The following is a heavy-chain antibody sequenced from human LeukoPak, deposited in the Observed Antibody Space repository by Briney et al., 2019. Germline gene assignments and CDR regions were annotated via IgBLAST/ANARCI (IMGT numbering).Heavy chain of an antibody. J-gene: IGHJ6*03. V-gene: IGHV4-38-2*02. CDR1: GYSISSDYY. Sequence: SETLSLTCTVSGYSISSDYYWGWIRQPPGKGLEWIGNIYYSGSTYYNPSLKSRVTISLDTSKNQFSLKLSSVTAADTAVYYCASVRRGFGESSKYYAYYYMGVWGKGTTVTISS. CDR3: ASVRRGFGESSKYYAYYYMGV. D-gene: IGHD3-10*01. CDR2: IYYSGST.